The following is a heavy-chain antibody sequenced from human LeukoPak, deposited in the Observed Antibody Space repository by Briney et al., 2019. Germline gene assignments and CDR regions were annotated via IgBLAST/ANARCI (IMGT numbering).Heavy chain of an antibody. V-gene: IGHV1-2*02. D-gene: IGHD2-2*01. CDR1: GYTFTGYY. CDR2: INPNSGGT. Sequence: GASVKVSCKASGYTFTGYYMHWVRQAPGQGLEWMGWINPNSGGTNYAQKFQGRVTMTRDTSFSTAYMELSRLRSDDTAVYYCAREGGDIVVVPAAKGRGTYYYYYMDVWGKGTTVTVSS. J-gene: IGHJ6*03. CDR3: AREGGDIVVVPAAKGRGTYYYYYMDV.